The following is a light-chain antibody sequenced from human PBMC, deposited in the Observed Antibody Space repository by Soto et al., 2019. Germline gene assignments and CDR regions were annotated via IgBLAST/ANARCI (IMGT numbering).Light chain of an antibody. V-gene: IGKV3-15*01. Sequence: DIVMTQSPATLSVAPGERVTFSCRASQGVSRKLAWYQHKPGQAPRLLISGASTGATGIPARFSGSGSGTEFTPTLSSLQSEDCAIYYCQQYHSWPITFGGGTKVEIK. CDR1: QGVSRK. J-gene: IGKJ4*01. CDR2: GAS. CDR3: QQYHSWPIT.